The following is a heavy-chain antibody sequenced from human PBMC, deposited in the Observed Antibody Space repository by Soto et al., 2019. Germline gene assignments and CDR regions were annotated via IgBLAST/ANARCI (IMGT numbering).Heavy chain of an antibody. CDR3: AKIFRYGDPEY. Sequence: GGSLRLSCAASGFTFSSYGMHWVRQAPGKGLEWVAVISYDGTEKYHADSVKGRFTISRDNSKSTLYLQMNSLRAEDTAVYYCAKIFRYGDPEYWGQGALVTVSS. D-gene: IGHD2-21*02. CDR1: GFTFSSYG. J-gene: IGHJ4*02. CDR2: ISYDGTEK. V-gene: IGHV3-30*18.